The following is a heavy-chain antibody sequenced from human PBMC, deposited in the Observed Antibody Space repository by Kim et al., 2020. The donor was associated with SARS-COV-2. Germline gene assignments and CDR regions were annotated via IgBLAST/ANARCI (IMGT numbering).Heavy chain of an antibody. V-gene: IGHV3-30*02. J-gene: IGHJ3*02. Sequence: ADSVKGRFTISRDNSKNTLYLQMNSLRAEDTAVYYCAKRRRPEHYDAFDIWGQGTMVTVSS. CDR3: AKRRRPEHYDAFDI.